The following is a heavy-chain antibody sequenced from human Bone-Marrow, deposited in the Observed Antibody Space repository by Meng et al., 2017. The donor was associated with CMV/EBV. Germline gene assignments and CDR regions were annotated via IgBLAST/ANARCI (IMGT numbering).Heavy chain of an antibody. J-gene: IGHJ4*02. CDR2: IYHSGSA. CDR3: ARDLGTVAPGY. Sequence: TCAVSGASISSNSWWSWVRQPPGKGLEWIGEIYHSGSANYNPSLNSRVTISVDKSKNQLSLKVTSMTAADTAVYYCARDLGTVAPGYWGQGTLVTVSS. D-gene: IGHD4-23*01. V-gene: IGHV4-4*02. CDR1: GASISSNSW.